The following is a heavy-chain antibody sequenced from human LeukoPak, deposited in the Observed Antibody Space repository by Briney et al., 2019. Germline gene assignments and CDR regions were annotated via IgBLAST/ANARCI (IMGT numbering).Heavy chain of an antibody. Sequence: ASETLSLTCTVSGGSISSYYCSWIRQPPGKGLEWLGYIYYKGSTNYNPSLKSRVTISVDTSKTQFSLKLSSVPAADTAVYYCARHGGWSSGELSSDFVYWGQGTLGTVS. CDR1: GGSISSYY. CDR2: IYYKGST. CDR3: ARHGGWSSGELSSDFVY. J-gene: IGHJ4*02. V-gene: IGHV4-59*08. D-gene: IGHD3-16*02.